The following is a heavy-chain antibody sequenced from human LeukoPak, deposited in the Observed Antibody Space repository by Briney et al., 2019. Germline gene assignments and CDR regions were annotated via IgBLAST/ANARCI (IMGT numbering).Heavy chain of an antibody. CDR1: GGSISSYY. D-gene: IGHD2-2*01. V-gene: IGHV4-4*07. J-gene: IGHJ6*04. CDR2: IYTSGST. CDR3: AKVAPAVGSMDV. Sequence: SETLSLTCTVSGGSISSYYWSWIRQPAGKGLEWIGRIYTSGSTNYNPSLKSRVTMSVDTSKNQFSLKLSSVTAADTAVYYCAKVAPAVGSMDVWGKGTTVTVSS.